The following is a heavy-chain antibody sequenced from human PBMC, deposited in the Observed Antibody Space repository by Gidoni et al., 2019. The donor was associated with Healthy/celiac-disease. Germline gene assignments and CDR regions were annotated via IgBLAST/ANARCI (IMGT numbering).Heavy chain of an antibody. CDR2: IRSKAYGGTT. Sequence: LEWVGFIRSKAYGGTTEYAASVKGRFTISRDDSKSIAYLQMNSLKTEDTAVYYCTRVVGSSSWCFDYWGQGTLVTVSS. J-gene: IGHJ4*02. D-gene: IGHD6-13*01. V-gene: IGHV3-49*02. CDR3: TRVVGSSSWCFDY.